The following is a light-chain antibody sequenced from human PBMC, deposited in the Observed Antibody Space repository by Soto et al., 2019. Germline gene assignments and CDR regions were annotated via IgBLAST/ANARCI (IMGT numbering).Light chain of an antibody. J-gene: IGLJ3*02. V-gene: IGLV2-8*01. CDR3: SSYAGRNNLV. CDR2: EVS. CDR1: SSDVGGYNF. Sequence: QSALTQPPSASGSPGQSVTISCTGTSSDVGGYNFVSWYQQHPGKAPKLMIYEVSQRPSGVSDRFSCSKSGNTASLTVSGLQAEDEADYYCSSYAGRNNLVFGGGTKLTVL.